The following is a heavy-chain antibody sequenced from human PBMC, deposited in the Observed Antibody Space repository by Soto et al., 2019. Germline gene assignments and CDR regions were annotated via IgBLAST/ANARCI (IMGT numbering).Heavy chain of an antibody. CDR2: ISGSGGST. CDR1: GFTFSSYA. Sequence: EVQLLESGGGLVQPGGSLRLSCAASGFTFSSYAMSWVRQAPGKGLEWVSAISGSGGSTYYADSVKGRFTISRDNSKNTLYLRMNSLRAEDTAVYYCAKDLQQFVRQGWYVWGQGTTVTVSS. CDR3: AKDLQQFVRQGWYV. J-gene: IGHJ6*02. D-gene: IGHD6-6*01. V-gene: IGHV3-23*01.